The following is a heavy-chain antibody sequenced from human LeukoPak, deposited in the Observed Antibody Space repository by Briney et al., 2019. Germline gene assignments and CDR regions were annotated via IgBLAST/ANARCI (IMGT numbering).Heavy chain of an antibody. V-gene: IGHV4-59*01. Sequence: PSETLSLTCTVSGGSISSYYWSWIRQPPGKGLEWIGYIYYSGSTNYNPSLKSRVTISVDTSKNQFSLKLSSVTAADTAVYYCARAFYFDYWGQGTLVTVSS. J-gene: IGHJ4*02. CDR1: GGSISSYY. CDR2: IYYSGST. CDR3: ARAFYFDY.